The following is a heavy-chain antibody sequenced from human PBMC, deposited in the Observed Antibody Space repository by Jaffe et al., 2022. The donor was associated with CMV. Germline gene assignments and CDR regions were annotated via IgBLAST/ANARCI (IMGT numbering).Heavy chain of an antibody. CDR1: GVTFSTYD. D-gene: IGHD1-7*01. CDR2: ISGSGVSI. CDR3: ATARSGTTEDY. V-gene: IGHV3-23*04. Sequence: EVQLVESGGGLVQPGGSLRVSCVVSGVTFSTYDMIWVRQAPGKGLEWVSVISGSGVSITYADSVKGRFTISRDNSRNTVFLQMNSLRAADTAMYYCATARSGTTEDYWGQGTLVTVSS. J-gene: IGHJ4*02.